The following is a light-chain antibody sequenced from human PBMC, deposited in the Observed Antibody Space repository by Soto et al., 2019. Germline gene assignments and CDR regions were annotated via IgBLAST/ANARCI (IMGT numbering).Light chain of an antibody. CDR2: KAS. J-gene: IGKJ3*01. CDR1: QSISSS. CDR3: QQYNSYPFT. Sequence: DIQMTQSPSTLSASVGDGVTISCRASQSISSSLAWYQQKPGKAPNLLIYKASSLQGGVPSRFSGSGSGTEFTLTISSLQPDDFATYYCQQYNSYPFTFGPGTKVDIK. V-gene: IGKV1-5*03.